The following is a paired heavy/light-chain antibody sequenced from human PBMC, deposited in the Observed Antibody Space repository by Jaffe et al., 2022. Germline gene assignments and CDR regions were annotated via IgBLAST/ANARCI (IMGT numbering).Heavy chain of an antibody. CDR1: GFTFNDYA. CDR2: IVDSGSDT. CDR3: AKAHNLYFED. V-gene: IGHV3-23*04. J-gene: IGHJ4*02. D-gene: IGHD1-1*01. Sequence: EVQLVESGGGLVQPGGSLRLSCVASGFTFNDYAMRWARQAPGKGLEWVSSIVDSGSDTYYADSVKGRFTISRDNSKNTVYLQMNSLRVEDTAIYYCAKAHNLYFEDWGQGTLVTVSS.
Light chain of an antibody. Sequence: EIEMTQSPATLSVSPGDRATLSCRASQSVRSNLAWYQQKPGQAPRLLIYGASTRATGVPARFTGSGSGTEFTLTISSLQSEDFAVYYCQQYNSWPPFTFGQGTKLEIK. CDR2: GAS. CDR3: QQYNSWPPFT. J-gene: IGKJ2*01. CDR1: QSVRSN. V-gene: IGKV3-15*01.